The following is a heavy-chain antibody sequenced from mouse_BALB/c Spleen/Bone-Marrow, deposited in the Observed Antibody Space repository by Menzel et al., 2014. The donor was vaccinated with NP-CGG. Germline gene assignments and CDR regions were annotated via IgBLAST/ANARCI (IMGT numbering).Heavy chain of an antibody. V-gene: IGHV14-4*02. D-gene: IGHD4-1*01. CDR2: IDPENGDT. CDR1: GFNIKDYY. Sequence: VQLQQPGAELVRSGASVELSCTASGFNIKDYYMHWVKQRPEQGLEWIGWIDPENGDTEYAPKFQGKATMTADTSSNTAYLQLSSLTSEDTAVYYCNAGETGTFAYWGQGTLVTVSA. CDR3: NAGETGTFAY. J-gene: IGHJ3*01.